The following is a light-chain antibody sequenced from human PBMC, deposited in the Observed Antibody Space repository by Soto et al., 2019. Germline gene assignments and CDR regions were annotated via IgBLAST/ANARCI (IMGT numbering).Light chain of an antibody. CDR3: QQYGGSPSYT. J-gene: IGKJ2*01. V-gene: IGKV3-20*01. Sequence: EIVLTQSPGTLSLSPGERATLSCRASQSVSSSYLARYQQKPGQAPRLLIYGASSRATGIPDRFSGSGSGTDCALTSSRLEPEDFAVYYCQQYGGSPSYTFGQGTKLEIK. CDR1: QSVSSSY. CDR2: GAS.